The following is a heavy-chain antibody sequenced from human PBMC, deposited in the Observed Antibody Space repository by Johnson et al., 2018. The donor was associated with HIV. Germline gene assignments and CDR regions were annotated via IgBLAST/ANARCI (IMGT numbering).Heavy chain of an antibody. CDR3: ARANTECSGGGCVGDAFDS. CDR1: GITFNRFP. CDR2: ISSDESYK. J-gene: IGHJ3*02. V-gene: IGHV3-30*04. Sequence: QVQLVESGGGVVQPGRSLRLSCTASGITFNRFPMNWVRQAPGKGLAWVAVISSDESYKHYGDSVKGRFTVSKDSSKSTLFLQMNSLRPDDTAVYYCARANTECSGGGCVGDAFDSWGQGTMVTVSS. D-gene: IGHD2-15*01.